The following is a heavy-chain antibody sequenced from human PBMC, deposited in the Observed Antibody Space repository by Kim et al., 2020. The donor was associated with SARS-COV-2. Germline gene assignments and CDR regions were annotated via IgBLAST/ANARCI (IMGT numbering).Heavy chain of an antibody. D-gene: IGHD1-26*01. CDR2: MNPNSGNT. J-gene: IGHJ6*02. Sequence: ASVKVSCKASGYTFTSYDINWVRQATGQGLEWMGWMNPNSGNTGYAQKFQGRVTMTRNTSISTAYMELSSLRSEDTAVYYCASDLFSSGSYSDYYGMDVWGQGTTVTVSS. CDR3: ASDLFSSGSYSDYYGMDV. V-gene: IGHV1-8*01. CDR1: GYTFTSYD.